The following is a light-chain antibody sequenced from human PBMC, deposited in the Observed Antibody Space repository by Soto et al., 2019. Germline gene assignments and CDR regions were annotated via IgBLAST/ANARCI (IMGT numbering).Light chain of an antibody. CDR2: DVN. J-gene: IGLJ1*01. CDR3: SSYTSSSTYV. V-gene: IGLV2-14*04. Sequence: TSSDVGGYNYVSWYQQHPGNAPKLMVYDVNDRPSGVSDRFSGSKSGNTASLTISGLQAEDEANYYCSSYTSSSTYVFGTGTKVTVL. CDR1: SSDVGGYNY.